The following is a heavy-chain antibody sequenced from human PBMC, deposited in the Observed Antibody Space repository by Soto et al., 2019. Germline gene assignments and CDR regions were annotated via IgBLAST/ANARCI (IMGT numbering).Heavy chain of an antibody. CDR3: ARGVGITGTYYYYMDV. CDR1: GCTFPSSD. V-gene: IGHV1-8*01. J-gene: IGHJ6*03. Sequence: ASVKASCKAPGCTFPSSDINWVRQATGQGLEWMGWMNPNSGNTGYAQKFQGRVTMTRSTSISTAYMELSSLRSEDTAVYYCARGVGITGTYYYYMDVWGKGTTVTVSS. CDR2: MNPNSGNT. D-gene: IGHD1-7*01.